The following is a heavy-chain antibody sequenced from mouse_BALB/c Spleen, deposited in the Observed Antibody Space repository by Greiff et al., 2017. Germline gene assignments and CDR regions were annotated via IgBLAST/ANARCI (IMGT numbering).Heavy chain of an antibody. CDR3: ARSTTARRLYAMDC. CDR1: GFTFSSYA. Sequence: EVQGVESGGGLVKPGGSLKLSCAASGFTFSSYAMSWVRQTPEKRLEWVASISSGGSTYYPDSVKGRFTISRDNARNILYLQMSSLRSEDTAMYYCARSTTARRLYAMDCWGQGTSVTVSS. D-gene: IGHD1-2*01. J-gene: IGHJ4*01. CDR2: ISSGGST. V-gene: IGHV5-6-5*01.